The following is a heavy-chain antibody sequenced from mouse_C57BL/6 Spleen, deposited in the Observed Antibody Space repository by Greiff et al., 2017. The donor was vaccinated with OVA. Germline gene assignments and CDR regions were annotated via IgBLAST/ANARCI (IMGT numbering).Heavy chain of an antibody. J-gene: IGHJ3*01. D-gene: IGHD2-3*01. CDR3: ARGGGYDGYLAWFAY. CDR1: GYSFTSYY. CDR2: IYPGSGNT. Sequence: VMLVESGPELVKPGASVKISCKASGYSFTSYYIHWVKQRPGQGLEWIGWIYPGSGNTKYNEKFKGKATLTADTSSSTAYMQLSSLTSEDSAVYYCARGGGYDGYLAWFAYWGQGTLVTVSA. V-gene: IGHV1-66*01.